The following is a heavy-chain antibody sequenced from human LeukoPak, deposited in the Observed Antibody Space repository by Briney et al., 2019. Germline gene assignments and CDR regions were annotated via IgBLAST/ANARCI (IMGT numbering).Heavy chain of an antibody. D-gene: IGHD3-10*01. CDR2: ISSSSSYI. Sequence: KPGGSLRLSCAASGFTFSSYSMNWVRQAPGKGLEWVSSISSSSSYIYYADSVKGRFTISRDNAKNSLYLQMNSLRAEDTAVYYCARDSTEGEDYMDVWGKGTTVTVSS. CDR1: GFTFSSYS. CDR3: ARDSTEGEDYMDV. J-gene: IGHJ6*03. V-gene: IGHV3-21*01.